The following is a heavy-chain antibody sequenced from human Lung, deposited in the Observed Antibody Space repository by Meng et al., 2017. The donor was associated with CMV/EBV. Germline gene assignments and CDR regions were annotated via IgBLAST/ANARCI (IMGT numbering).Heavy chain of an antibody. D-gene: IGHD3-3*01. Sequence: SVKVSXKASGYTFTDYRMHWVRQAPGQGLEWMGWISPNNGATNYAQKFQGRVTMTRDTSINTAYMELNRLTYDDTAVYYCASKMYYDFWSAYRGTEGVDPFNIWGQGTLVTVSS. CDR1: GYTFTDYR. CDR3: ASKMYYDFWSAYRGTEGVDPFNI. J-gene: IGHJ3*02. CDR2: ISPNNGAT. V-gene: IGHV1-2*02.